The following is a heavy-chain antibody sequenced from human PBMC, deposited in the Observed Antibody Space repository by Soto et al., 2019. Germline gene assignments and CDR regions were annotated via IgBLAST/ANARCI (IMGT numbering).Heavy chain of an antibody. CDR1: GFSPSTGGVG. V-gene: IGHV2-5*02. D-gene: IGHD2-15*01. CDR3: TRRQTTTPDY. J-gene: IGHJ4*02. Sequence: QITLKESGPTLVKPTQTLTLTCTFSGFSPSTGGVGVGWIRQPPGKALEWLALIYWDDDKPYSPSLKSRPTITRDTSKTQFVLTITNMDPVDTATYYCTRRQTTTPDYWGQGTLVIVSS. CDR2: IYWDDDK.